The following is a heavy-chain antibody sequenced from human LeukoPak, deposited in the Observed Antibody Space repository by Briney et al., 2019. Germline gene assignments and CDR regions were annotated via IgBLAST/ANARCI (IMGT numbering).Heavy chain of an antibody. CDR1: GYTFTSYY. Sequence: GASVKVSCKASGYTFTSYYMHGVRQAPGQGLEWMGIINPSGGSTSYAQRFQGRVTMTRDMSTSTVYMELSSLRSEDTAVYYCETGGVEYSSSWEDAVWFDPWGQGTLVTVSS. CDR3: ETGGVEYSSSWEDAVWFDP. J-gene: IGHJ5*02. D-gene: IGHD6-6*01. CDR2: INPSGGST. V-gene: IGHV1-46*01.